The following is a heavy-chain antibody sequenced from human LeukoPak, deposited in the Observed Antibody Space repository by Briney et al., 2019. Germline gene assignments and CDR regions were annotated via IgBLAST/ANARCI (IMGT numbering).Heavy chain of an antibody. J-gene: IGHJ4*02. Sequence: ASVKVSCKASGYTFTSYGISWVRQAPGQGLEWMGWISAYNSNTNYAQTLQGRVTMTTDTSTSTAYMEMRSLRSDDTAVYYWAREAYCSSTSCYQNFDYWGQGTLVTVSS. D-gene: IGHD2-2*01. CDR2: ISAYNSNT. V-gene: IGHV1-18*01. CDR1: GYTFTSYG. CDR3: AREAYCSSTSCYQNFDY.